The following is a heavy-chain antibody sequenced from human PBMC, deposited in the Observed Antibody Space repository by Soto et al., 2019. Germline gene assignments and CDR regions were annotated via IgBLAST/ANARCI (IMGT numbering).Heavy chain of an antibody. Sequence: SETLSLTCTVSGGSIISSTYYWAWIRQPPGKGLEWFGSIYYSGSTYYNPSLKSRVTISVDTSKNQFSLKLSSVTAADTAVYYCARLRRVTYYYDSSGYPGQYYVDYWGQGTLVTVS. V-gene: IGHV4-39*01. J-gene: IGHJ4*02. D-gene: IGHD3-22*01. CDR3: ARLRRVTYYYDSSGYPGQYYVDY. CDR2: IYYSGST. CDR1: GGSIISSTYY.